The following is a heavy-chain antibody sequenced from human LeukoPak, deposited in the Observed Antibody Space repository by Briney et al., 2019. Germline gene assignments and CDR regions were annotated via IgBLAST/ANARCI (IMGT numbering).Heavy chain of an antibody. V-gene: IGHV3-9*01. D-gene: IGHD3-22*01. CDR1: GFTFADYA. CDR2: ISWNSGSI. Sequence: GGSVRLSCAASGFTFADYAMHWVRQAPGKGLEWVSVISWNSGSIGYADSVKGRFTISRDNAENSLYLQMNSLRAEDTALYYCAKDFGSYYDSSGQGFDYWGQGTLVTVSS. CDR3: AKDFGSYYDSSGQGFDY. J-gene: IGHJ4*02.